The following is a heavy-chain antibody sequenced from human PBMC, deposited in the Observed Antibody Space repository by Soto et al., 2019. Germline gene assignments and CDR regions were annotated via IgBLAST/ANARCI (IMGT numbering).Heavy chain of an antibody. D-gene: IGHD2-2*02. CDR2: IYPCDSYT. V-gene: IGHV5-51*01. CDR3: ALCSSTSGYNGGNLDD. J-gene: IGHJ4*01. CDR1: GYSFTSYW. Sequence: PVESLNISCKGSGYSFTSYWLGWVRQIPWKGLEWMGIIYPCDSYTRYSPSFQGQVTISADKSISTAYLQWSSLKASDTAMYYCALCSSTSGYNGGNLDDWGQGTRRTVSS.